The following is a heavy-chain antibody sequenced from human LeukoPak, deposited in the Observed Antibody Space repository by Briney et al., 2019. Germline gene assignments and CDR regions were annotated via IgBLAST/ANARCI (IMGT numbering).Heavy chain of an antibody. J-gene: IGHJ4*02. D-gene: IGHD1-26*01. CDR3: ARDRGPGGDY. CDR1: GGTFSSYA. Sequence: SVKVSCKASGGTFSSYAISWVRQAPGQGLEWMGRIIPILGTANYAQKFQGRVTITADESTSTAYMELSSLRSEDTAVYYCARDRGPGGDYWGQGTLVTVSS. CDR2: IIPILGTA. V-gene: IGHV1-69*11.